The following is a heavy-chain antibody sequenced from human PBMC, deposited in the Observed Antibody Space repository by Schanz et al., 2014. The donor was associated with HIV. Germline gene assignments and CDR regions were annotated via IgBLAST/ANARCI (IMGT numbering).Heavy chain of an antibody. CDR2: VTNSGSYV. CDR1: GFVFRDFA. V-gene: IGHV3-23*05. CDR3: ANEEVPNDY. Sequence: EVQLLESGGDLAQPGDSLRLSCVASGFVFRDFAMAWVRQAPGKGLEWVSAVTNSGSYVNYADSVKGRFTMSRDNSKNTLYLQMNSLRVEDTAVYYCANEEVPNDYWGQGTLVTVSS. J-gene: IGHJ4*02.